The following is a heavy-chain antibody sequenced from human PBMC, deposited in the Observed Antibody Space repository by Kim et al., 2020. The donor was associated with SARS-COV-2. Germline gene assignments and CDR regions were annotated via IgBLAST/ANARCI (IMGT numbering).Heavy chain of an antibody. CDR2: ISSSGSTI. J-gene: IGHJ4*02. Sequence: GSLRLSCAASGFTFSDYYMSWIRQAPGKGLEWVSYISSSGSTIYYADSAKGRFTISRDNAKNSLYLQMNSLRAEDTAVYYCARRSAFVLMVYAIPYFDYWGQGTLVTVSS. CDR1: GFTFSDYY. CDR3: ARRSAFVLMVYAIPYFDY. D-gene: IGHD2-8*01. V-gene: IGHV3-11*01.